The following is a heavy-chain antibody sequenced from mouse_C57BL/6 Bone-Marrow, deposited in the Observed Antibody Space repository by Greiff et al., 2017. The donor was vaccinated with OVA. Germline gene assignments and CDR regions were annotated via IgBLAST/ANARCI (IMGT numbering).Heavy chain of an antibody. CDR3: ARDRGLRDWYFDV. Sequence: EVQLQQSGPGLVKPSQTVFLTCTVTGISITTGNYRWSWIRQFPGNKLEWIGYIYYSGTLTYNPSLTSRTTITRDTPKNQFFLEMNSLTAEDTATYYCARDRGLRDWYFDVWGTGTTVTVSS. CDR1: GISITTGNYR. J-gene: IGHJ1*03. CDR2: IYYSGTL. D-gene: IGHD1-1*01. V-gene: IGHV3-5*01.